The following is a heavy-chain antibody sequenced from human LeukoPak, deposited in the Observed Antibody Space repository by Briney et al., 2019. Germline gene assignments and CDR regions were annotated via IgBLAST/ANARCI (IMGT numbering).Heavy chain of an antibody. Sequence: PSETLSLTCTVSGGSISSSSYYWGWIRQPPGKGLEWIGSIYYSGSTYYNPSLKSRVTISVDTSKNQFSLKLSSVTAADTAVYYCARASYYYYMDVWGQGILVTVSS. V-gene: IGHV4-39*07. CDR1: GGSISSSSYY. J-gene: IGHJ6*03. CDR2: IYYSGST. CDR3: ARASYYYYMDV.